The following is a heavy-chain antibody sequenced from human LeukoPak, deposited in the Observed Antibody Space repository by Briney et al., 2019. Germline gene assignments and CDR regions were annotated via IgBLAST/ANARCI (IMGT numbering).Heavy chain of an antibody. D-gene: IGHD6-6*01. J-gene: IGHJ4*02. V-gene: IGHV1-2*02. CDR1: GYTFTVYY. CDR3: ARDRYYSSSSLDY. CDR2: INPNSGGT. Sequence: ASVKVSCKASGYTFTVYYMHWVRQAPGQGLEWMGWINPNSGGTNYAQKFQGRVTMTRDTSISIAYMELSRLKSDDTAVYYCARDRYYSSSSLDYWGQGTLVTVSS.